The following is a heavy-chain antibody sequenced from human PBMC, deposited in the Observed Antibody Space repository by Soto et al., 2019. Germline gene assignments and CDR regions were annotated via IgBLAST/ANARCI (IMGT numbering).Heavy chain of an antibody. CDR1: GLTFSSYG. D-gene: IGHD5-18*01. J-gene: IGHJ4*02. CDR3: AKDRGIQLWLVDY. V-gene: IGHV3-30*18. CDR2: ISYDGSNK. Sequence: QVQLVESGGGVVQPGRSLRLSCAASGLTFSSYGMHWVRQAPGKGLEWVAVISYDGSNKYYADSVKGRFTISRDNSKNTLYLQMNSLRAEDTAVYYCAKDRGIQLWLVDYWGQGTLVTVSS.